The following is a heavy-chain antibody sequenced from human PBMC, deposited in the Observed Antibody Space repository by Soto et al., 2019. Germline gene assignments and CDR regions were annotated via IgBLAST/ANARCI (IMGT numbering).Heavy chain of an antibody. D-gene: IGHD3-22*01. CDR1: GFTFSSYD. Sequence: PGGSLRLSCAASGFTFSSYDMHWVRQATGKGLEWVSAIGTAGDTYYPGSVKGRFTISRENAKNSLYLQMNSLRAEDTAVYYCARNPHSFSDYDSSGGVSFYFDYWGQGTLVTVS. J-gene: IGHJ4*02. CDR3: ARNPHSFSDYDSSGGVSFYFDY. V-gene: IGHV3-13*01. CDR2: IGTAGDT.